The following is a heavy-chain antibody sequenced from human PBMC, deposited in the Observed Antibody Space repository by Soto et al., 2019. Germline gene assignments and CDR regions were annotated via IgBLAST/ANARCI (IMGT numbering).Heavy chain of an antibody. CDR3: ARDGEGF. D-gene: IGHD2-21*01. CDR1: GFTFSSNW. Sequence: LRLSCAASGFTFSSNWMHWVRRVPGRGLVWVSRINTDGSRTSYEDSVEGRFTISRDNAKNMVYLQMSSLRAEDTAVYYCARDGEGFWGQGTLVTVSS. V-gene: IGHV3-74*01. CDR2: INTDGSRT. J-gene: IGHJ4*02.